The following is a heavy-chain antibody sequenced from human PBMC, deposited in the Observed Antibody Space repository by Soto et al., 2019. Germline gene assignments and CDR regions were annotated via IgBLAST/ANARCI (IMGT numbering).Heavy chain of an antibody. CDR3: VRDLNGSGDY. V-gene: IGHV4-59*01. CDR2: IFHRLGA. J-gene: IGHJ4*02. Sequence: QVQLQESGPGLVKASETLSLTCTVSGGSTTSDYWSWIRQPPGKGLEWLGYIFHRLGAKYNPSPGSRGTISLDTSKNQLSLSLRSVTAADTAIYFCVRDLNGSGDYWGQGTLVTVSS. CDR1: GGSTTSDY. D-gene: IGHD3-10*01.